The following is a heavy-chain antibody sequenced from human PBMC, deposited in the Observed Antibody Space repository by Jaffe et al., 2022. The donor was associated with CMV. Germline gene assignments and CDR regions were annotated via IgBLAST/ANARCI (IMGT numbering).Heavy chain of an antibody. CDR3: TRRGLVGGVKPAGRFYDY. CDR1: GFNFRDYA. CDR2: ITSKTYGARQ. D-gene: IGHD3-10*01. Sequence: EVQLVDSGGALVQPGRSLRLSCTASGFNFRDYAINWVRQAPGKGLEWVGFITSKTYGARQQFAASVEGRFTISRDDSEGIAWLQMNDLRIEDTALYYCTRRGLVGGVKPAGRFYDYWGQGTLVTVSS. V-gene: IGHV3-49*04. J-gene: IGHJ4*02.